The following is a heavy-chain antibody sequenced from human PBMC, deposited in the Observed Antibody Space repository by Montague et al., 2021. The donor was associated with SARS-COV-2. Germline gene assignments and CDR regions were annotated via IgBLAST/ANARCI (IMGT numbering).Heavy chain of an antibody. CDR1: GGSISSSSYY. CDR2: IYYSGST. V-gene: IGHV4-39*07. D-gene: IGHD6-13*01. CDR3: ARVGRQQLVRLSGMDV. Sequence: SETLSLTCTVSGGSISSSSYYWGWIRQPPGKGLEWIGSIYYSGSTYSNPSLKSRVTISVATSKNQFSLKLSSVTAADTAVYYCARVGRQQLVRLSGMDVWGQGTTVTVSS. J-gene: IGHJ6*02.